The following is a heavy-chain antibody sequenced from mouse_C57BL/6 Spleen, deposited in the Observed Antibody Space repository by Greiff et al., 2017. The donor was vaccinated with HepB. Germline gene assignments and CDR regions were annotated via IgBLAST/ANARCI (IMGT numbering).Heavy chain of an antibody. CDR1: GYTFTDYY. D-gene: IGHD2-1*01. J-gene: IGHJ4*01. CDR3: ARSIYYGNYYYAMDY. CDR2: INPNNGGT. Sequence: EVQLQQSGPELVKPGASVKISCKASGYTFTDYYMNWVKQSHGKSLEWIGDINPNNGGTSYNEKFKGKATVTVDKSSSTAYMELRSLTSEDSAVYYCARSIYYGNYYYAMDYWGQGTSVTVSS. V-gene: IGHV1-26*01.